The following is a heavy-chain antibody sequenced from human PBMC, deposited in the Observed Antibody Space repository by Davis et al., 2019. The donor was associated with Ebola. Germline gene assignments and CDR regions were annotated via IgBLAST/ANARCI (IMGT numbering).Heavy chain of an antibody. J-gene: IGHJ3*01. CDR1: GFTFRSYG. Sequence: PGGSLRLSCAASGFTFRSYGMNWVRQAPGKGLEWVSGINWNGGNIGYADSVKGRFTISRDNAKNSLYLQMNSLRPEDAALYYCAKDSSYYDSTGYYYPGAFDFWGQGTVVTVSS. V-gene: IGHV3-9*01. CDR2: INWNGGNI. CDR3: AKDSSYYDSTGYYYPGAFDF. D-gene: IGHD3-22*01.